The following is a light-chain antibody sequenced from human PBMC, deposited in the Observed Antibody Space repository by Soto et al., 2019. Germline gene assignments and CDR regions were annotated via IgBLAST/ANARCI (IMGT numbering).Light chain of an antibody. CDR1: HSVAKF. Sequence: DIQMTQSPSTVAASIGDRVTITCRASHSVAKFLAWYQQKPGKAPKLLIYKASTLQTGVPSRFRGSGSGTEFTLTISSLQGDDIATYYCQQYHSSFGLYTFGRGTKLEIK. CDR3: QQYHSSFGLYT. CDR2: KAS. V-gene: IGKV1-5*03. J-gene: IGKJ2*01.